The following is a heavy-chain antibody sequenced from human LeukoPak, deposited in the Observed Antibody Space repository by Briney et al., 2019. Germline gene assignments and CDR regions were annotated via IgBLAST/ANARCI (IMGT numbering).Heavy chain of an antibody. CDR3: ARDYKYAFDN. CDR2: IGIDSGNT. CDR1: GFRFGDYS. V-gene: IGHV3-48*01. D-gene: IGHD5-24*01. J-gene: IGHJ4*02. Sequence: GGSLRLSCAASGFRFGDYSMNWVRQAPGKGLEWISYIGIDSGNTHYADSVKGRFTISGDKAKNSLYLQMHSLRVEDTAVYYCARDYKYAFDNWGQGTLVTVSS.